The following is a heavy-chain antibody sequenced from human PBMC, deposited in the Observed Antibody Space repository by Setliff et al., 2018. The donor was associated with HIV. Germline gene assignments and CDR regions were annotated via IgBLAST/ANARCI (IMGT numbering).Heavy chain of an antibody. Sequence: ASVKVSCKASGYTFTSYGISWVRQAPGQGLEWMGWISGYNGNTNYAQNLQGRVTMTTDTTTSTAYMELRSLRSDDTAVYYCARDWWELPALDCWGQGTRVTVSS. CDR2: ISGYNGNT. CDR3: ARDWWELPALDC. V-gene: IGHV1-18*01. CDR1: GYTFTSYG. D-gene: IGHD2-15*01. J-gene: IGHJ4*02.